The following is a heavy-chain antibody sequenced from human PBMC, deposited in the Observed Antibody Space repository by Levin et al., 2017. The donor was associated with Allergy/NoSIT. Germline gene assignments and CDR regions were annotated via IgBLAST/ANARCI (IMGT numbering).Heavy chain of an antibody. CDR3: ALGYCSSTSCQQPLGIDY. V-gene: IGHV1-69*04. Sequence: GASVKVSCKASGGTFSSYAISWVRQAPGQGLEWMGRIIPILGIANYAQKFQGRVTITADKSTSTAYMELSSLRSEDTAVYYCALGYCSSTSCQQPLGIDYWGQGTLVTVSS. J-gene: IGHJ4*02. CDR2: IIPILGIA. D-gene: IGHD2-2*01. CDR1: GGTFSSYA.